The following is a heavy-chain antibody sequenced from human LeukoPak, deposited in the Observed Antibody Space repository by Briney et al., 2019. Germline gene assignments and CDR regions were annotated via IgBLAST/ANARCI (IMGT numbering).Heavy chain of an antibody. Sequence: ASVKVSCKASGYTFTSYDINWVRQATGQGLEWMGWMNPNSGNTGYAQKFQGRVTITRNTSISTAYMELSSLRSEDTAVYYCAREFYPGAAAGTGYFDYWGQGTLVTVSS. CDR2: MNPNSGNT. CDR3: AREFYPGAAAGTGYFDY. V-gene: IGHV1-8*03. CDR1: GYTFTSYD. J-gene: IGHJ4*02. D-gene: IGHD6-13*01.